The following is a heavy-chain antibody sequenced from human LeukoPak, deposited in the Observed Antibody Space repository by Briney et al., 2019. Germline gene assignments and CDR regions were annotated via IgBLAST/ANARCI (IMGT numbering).Heavy chain of an antibody. CDR3: ATDPLHYYDSSGYLTSLDY. CDR2: FDPEDGET. V-gene: IGHV1-24*01. J-gene: IGHJ4*02. CDR1: GYTLTELS. D-gene: IGHD3-22*01. Sequence: ASVKVSCKVSGYTLTELSMHWVRQAPGRGLEWMGGFDPEDGETIYAQKFQGRVTMTEDTSTDTAYMELSSLRSEDTAVYYCATDPLHYYDSSGYLTSLDYWGQGTLVTVSS.